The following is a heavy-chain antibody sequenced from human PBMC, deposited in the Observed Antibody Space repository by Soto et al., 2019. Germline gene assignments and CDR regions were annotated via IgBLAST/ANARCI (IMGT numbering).Heavy chain of an antibody. CDR1: GFTFSRSD. J-gene: IGHJ4*02. V-gene: IGHV3-23*01. CDR3: AKESVQRFFNY. CDR2: ISGSGYTT. Sequence: ESGGGLVQPGGSLRLSCAASGFTFSRSDMTWVRQAPGKGLEWVAGISGSGYTTNYADSVEGRFTISRDNSKNTLYLQMNSLRAEDTAVYFCAKESVQRFFNYWGQGTPVTVSS.